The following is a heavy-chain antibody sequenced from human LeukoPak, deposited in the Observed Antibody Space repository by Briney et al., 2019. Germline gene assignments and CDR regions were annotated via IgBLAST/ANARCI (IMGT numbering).Heavy chain of an antibody. CDR1: GGSISSYY. D-gene: IGHD6-13*01. J-gene: IGHJ6*02. Sequence: PSETLSLTCTVSGGSISSYYWSRIRQPPGKGLEWIGYIYYSGSTNYNPSLKSRVTISVDTSKNQFSLKLSSVTAADTAVYYCARYLASSSWYRDRYYYYGMDVWGQGTTVTVSS. V-gene: IGHV4-59*01. CDR3: ARYLASSSWYRDRYYYYGMDV. CDR2: IYYSGST.